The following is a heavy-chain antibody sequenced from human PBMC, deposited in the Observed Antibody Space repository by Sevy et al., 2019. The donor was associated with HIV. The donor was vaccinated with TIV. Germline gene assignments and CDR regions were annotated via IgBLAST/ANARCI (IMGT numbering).Heavy chain of an antibody. V-gene: IGHV3-23*01. CDR1: GYSFSSYA. J-gene: IGHJ4*02. D-gene: IGHD6-13*01. Sequence: GGSLRLSCVVSGYSFSSYAISWVRQAPGKGLEWVSTINGRGGSTYYADSVKGPFTISRDTPKSTLFMQMINLRVDDTAIYYCGRPSPRIADAASAFYDNWGQGTLVTVSS. CDR3: GRPSPRIADAASAFYDN. CDR2: INGRGGST.